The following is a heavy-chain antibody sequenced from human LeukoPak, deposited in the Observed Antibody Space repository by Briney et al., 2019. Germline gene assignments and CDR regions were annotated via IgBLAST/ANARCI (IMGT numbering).Heavy chain of an antibody. V-gene: IGHV1-2*02. J-gene: IGHJ3*02. CDR1: GYTFTAYY. D-gene: IGHD5-12*01. CDR2: INPNSGGT. CDR3: ASFGYSGYDSDDAFDI. Sequence: ASVKVSCKASGYTFTAYYMHWVRQAPGQGLEWMGWINPNSGGTNYAQKFQGRVTMTRNTSISTAYMELSSLRSEDTAVYYCASFGYSGYDSDDAFDIWGQGTMVTVSS.